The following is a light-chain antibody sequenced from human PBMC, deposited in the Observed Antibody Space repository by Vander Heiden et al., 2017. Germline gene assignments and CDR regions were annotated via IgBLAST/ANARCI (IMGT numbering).Light chain of an antibody. CDR3: QQYYSTPF. V-gene: IGKV4-1*01. CDR2: WAS. J-gene: IGKJ3*01. CDR1: QGVLYSTNNKNY. Sequence: DIVLTQSPHSLPVSLGGRATINCKSSQGVLYSTNNKNYLAWYQQKPGQPPKLLIYWASTRESGVPDRFSGSGSGTDFTLTISSLQAEDVAVYYCQQYYSTPFFGPGTKVDIK.